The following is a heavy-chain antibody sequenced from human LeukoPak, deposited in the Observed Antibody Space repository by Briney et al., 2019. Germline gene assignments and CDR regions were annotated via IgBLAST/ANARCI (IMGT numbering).Heavy chain of an antibody. J-gene: IGHJ6*03. CDR3: ARAARETGDPRYYYYYMDV. D-gene: IGHD7-27*01. V-gene: IGHV1-69*13. Sequence: ASVKVSCKASGGIFSSYGISWVRQAPGQGLEWVGWVIPIFGIANYAQKFQGRVTITADGSTSTVYMELSSLRSEDTAVYYCARAARETGDPRYYYYYMDVWGKGTTVTVSS. CDR2: VIPIFGIA. CDR1: GGIFSSYG.